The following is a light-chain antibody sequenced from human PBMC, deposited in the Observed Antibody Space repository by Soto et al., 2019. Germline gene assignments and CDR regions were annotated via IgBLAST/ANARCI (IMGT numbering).Light chain of an antibody. V-gene: IGKV1-5*01. J-gene: IGKJ1*01. CDR2: DSS. CDR1: QTIRNQ. CDR3: QQYNSYKT. Sequence: DIPMTQSPSTLSASVGDRVTITCRASQTIRNQLAWYQQKPGKAPKVLIYDSSSLESGVPSRFSGSASGTEFTLTISSLQRDDFATYYCQQYNSYKTFGQGTKVEIK.